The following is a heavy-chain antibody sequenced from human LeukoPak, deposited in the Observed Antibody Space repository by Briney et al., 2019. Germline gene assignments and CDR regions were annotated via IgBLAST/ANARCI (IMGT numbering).Heavy chain of an antibody. V-gene: IGHV3-48*04. CDR1: GFTFSSYS. J-gene: IGHJ4*02. D-gene: IGHD6-19*01. CDR2: INPRSAST. Sequence: GGSLRLSCAASGFTFSSYSMNWVRQAPGKGLEWVSFINPRSASTYYSDSVRGRFAISRDDAKNSLYLQMNSLRAEDTAVYYCASGGGWVFFNWGQGTLVTVSS. CDR3: ASGGGWVFFN.